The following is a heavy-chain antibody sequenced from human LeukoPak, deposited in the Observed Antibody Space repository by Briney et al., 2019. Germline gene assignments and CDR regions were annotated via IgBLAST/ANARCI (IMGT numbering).Heavy chain of an antibody. V-gene: IGHV4-61*02. D-gene: IGHD1-26*01. CDR3: ASTGIVGATSDY. J-gene: IGHJ4*02. Sequence: PSQTLSLTCTVSGGSISSGSYCWSWIRQPAGKGLEWIGRIYTSGSTNYNPSLKSRVTISVDTSKNQFSLKLSSVTAADTAVYYCASTGIVGATSDYWGQGTLVTVSS. CDR1: GGSISSGSYC. CDR2: IYTSGST.